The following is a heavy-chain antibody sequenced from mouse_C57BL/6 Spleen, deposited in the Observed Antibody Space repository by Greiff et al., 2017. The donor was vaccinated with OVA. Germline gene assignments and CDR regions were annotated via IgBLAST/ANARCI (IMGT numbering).Heavy chain of an antibody. J-gene: IGHJ4*01. D-gene: IGHD2-4*01. CDR2: INPNNGGT. CDR3: ARERDYDGIYYAMDY. V-gene: IGHV1-26*01. Sequence: EVQLQQSGPELVKPGASVKISCKASGYTFTDYYMNWVKQSHGKSLEWIGDINPNNGGTSYNQKFKGKATLTVDKSSSTAYMELRSLTSEDSAVYYCARERDYDGIYYAMDYWGQGTSVTVSS. CDR1: GYTFTDYY.